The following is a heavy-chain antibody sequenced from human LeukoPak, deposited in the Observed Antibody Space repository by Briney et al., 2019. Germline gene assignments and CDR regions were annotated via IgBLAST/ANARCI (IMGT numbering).Heavy chain of an antibody. CDR2: IYHSGST. J-gene: IGHJ4*02. V-gene: IGHV4-30-2*01. CDR1: GGSISSGGYS. D-gene: IGHD6-19*01. CDR3: ASVHSGWYEYFDY. Sequence: SQTLSLTCAVSGGSISSGGYSWSWIRQPPGKGLEWIGYIYHSGSTNYNPSLKSRVTISVDKSKNQFSLKLSSVTAADTAVYYCASVHSGWYEYFDYWGQGTLVTVSS.